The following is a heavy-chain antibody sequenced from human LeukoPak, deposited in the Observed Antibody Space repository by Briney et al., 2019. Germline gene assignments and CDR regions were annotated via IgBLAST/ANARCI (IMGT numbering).Heavy chain of an antibody. CDR1: GITVSNAW. V-gene: IGHV3-15*01. CDR3: TTYRSSSFDH. D-gene: IGHD6-19*01. J-gene: IGHJ4*02. CDR2: IKSKTDGGTT. Sequence: GSLTLSRAASGITVSNAWMNLVRQAPGRGLEGVGLIKSKTDGGTTEYAASVKGRFTISRDDSKATLYLEMNSLKSEDTAMYYCTTYRSSSFDHCGKGALVTVSS.